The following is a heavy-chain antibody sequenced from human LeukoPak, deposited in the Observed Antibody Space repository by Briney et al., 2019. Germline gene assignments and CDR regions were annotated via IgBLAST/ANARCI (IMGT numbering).Heavy chain of an antibody. CDR3: ARSGYTYGVDY. J-gene: IGHJ4*02. CDR1: GGSISSQY. CDR2: IYYSGNT. V-gene: IGHV4-59*11. Sequence: PSETLSLTCTVSGGSISSQYWSWIRQPAGKGLEWIGYIYYSGNTNYNPSLKSRVTISVDTSKNQFSLKLSSVTAADTAVYYCARSGYTYGVDYWGQGTLVTVSS. D-gene: IGHD5-18*01.